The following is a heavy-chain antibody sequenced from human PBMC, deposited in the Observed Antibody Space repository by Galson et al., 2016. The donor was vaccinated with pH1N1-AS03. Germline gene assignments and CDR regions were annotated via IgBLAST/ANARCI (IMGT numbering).Heavy chain of an antibody. V-gene: IGHV4-34*01. Sequence: SETLSLTCAVYGGSFNNYYWNWIRQSPGKGLEWVGEINHSGSTDDNPSLKSRVTISVDPSKNQISLNLNSVTGADTAVYYCSRGSYSSGWYRGRNAFDIWGQGTMVTVSS. CDR2: INHSGST. CDR1: GGSFNNYY. J-gene: IGHJ3*02. CDR3: SRGSYSSGWYRGRNAFDI. D-gene: IGHD6-19*01.